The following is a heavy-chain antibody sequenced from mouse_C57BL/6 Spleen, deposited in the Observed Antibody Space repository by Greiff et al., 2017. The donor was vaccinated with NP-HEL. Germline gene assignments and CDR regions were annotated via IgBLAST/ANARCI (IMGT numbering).Heavy chain of an antibody. V-gene: IGHV1-82*01. Sequence: QVQLKQSGPELVKPGASVKISCKASGYAFSSSWMNWVKQRPGKGLEWIGRIYPGDGDTNYNGKFKGKATLTADKSSSTAYMQLSSLTSEDSAVYFCARHCTTVVALPFDYWGQGTTLTVSS. J-gene: IGHJ2*01. D-gene: IGHD1-1*01. CDR3: ARHCTTVVALPFDY. CDR2: IYPGDGDT. CDR1: GYAFSSSW.